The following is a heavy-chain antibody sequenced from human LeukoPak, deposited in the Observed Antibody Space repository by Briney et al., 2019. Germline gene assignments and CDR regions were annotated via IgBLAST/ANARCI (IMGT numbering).Heavy chain of an antibody. D-gene: IGHD5-18*01. Sequence: PGGSLRLSCATSGFTFRSHSMNWVRQAPGKALEWVSSIPDSGDSTYYADSVKGRFTISRDNSKNTLYLQMNSLRAEDTAVYYCAKSLFGFSYGKIDYWGQGTRVTVSS. CDR3: AKSLFGFSYGKIDY. V-gene: IGHV3-23*01. J-gene: IGHJ4*02. CDR1: GFTFRSHS. CDR2: IPDSGDST.